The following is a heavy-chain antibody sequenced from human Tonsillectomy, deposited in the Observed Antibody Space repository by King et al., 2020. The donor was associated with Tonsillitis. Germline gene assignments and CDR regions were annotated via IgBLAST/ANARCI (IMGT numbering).Heavy chain of an antibody. D-gene: IGHD2-21*02. CDR1: GGSFSGYY. V-gene: IGHV4-34*01. J-gene: IGHJ4*02. Sequence: VQLQQWGAGLLKPSETLSLTCAVYGGSFSGYYWSWIRQPPGKGLEWIGEINHSGSTNYNPSLKSRVTVSVDTSKNQFSLKLSSVTAADTAVYYCSRGRGIVVVTAILGYYFDYWGQGTLVTVSS. CDR3: SRGRGIVVVTAILGYYFDY. CDR2: INHSGST.